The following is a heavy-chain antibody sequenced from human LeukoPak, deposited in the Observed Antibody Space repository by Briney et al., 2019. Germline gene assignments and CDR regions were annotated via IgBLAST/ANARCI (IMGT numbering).Heavy chain of an antibody. CDR1: GYSFTSYW. CDR3: ARLWGGYSSSWYPSFDY. J-gene: IGHJ4*02. Sequence: GQSLKISCKGSGYSFTSYWIGWVRQMPGKGLEWMGIIYPGDSDTRYSPSFQGQVTISADKSISTAYLQWSSLKASDTAMYYCARLWGGYSSSWYPSFDYRGQGTLVTVSS. D-gene: IGHD6-13*01. CDR2: IYPGDSDT. V-gene: IGHV5-51*01.